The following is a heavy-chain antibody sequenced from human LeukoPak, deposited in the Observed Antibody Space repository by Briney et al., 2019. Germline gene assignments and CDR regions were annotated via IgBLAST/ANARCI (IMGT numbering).Heavy chain of an antibody. J-gene: IGHJ4*02. CDR2: IYYSGST. V-gene: IGHV4-59*12. D-gene: IGHD3-3*01. CDR1: GGSISSYY. CDR3: AREGGFYRPLDY. Sequence: PSETLSLTCTVSGGSISSYYWNWIRQPPGKGLEWIGYIYYSGSTNYNPSLKSRVTISVDTPKNQFSLKLSSVTAADTAVYYCAREGGFYRPLDYLGQGTLVTVSS.